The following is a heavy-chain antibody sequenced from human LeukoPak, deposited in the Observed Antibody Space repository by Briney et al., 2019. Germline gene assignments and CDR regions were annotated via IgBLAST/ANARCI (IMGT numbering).Heavy chain of an antibody. CDR1: GGSVTSFY. CDR3: TRHDVVPVIGHGMAV. Sequence: PSETLSLTCTVSGGSVTSFYWSWIRQPPGKGLEWIGYISPTAYTIYTPSLKSRVTISREMSANQFSLILSSVTAEDTAVYYCTRHDVVPVIGHGMAVWGQGTTVTVSS. CDR2: ISPTAYT. D-gene: IGHD3-10*01. J-gene: IGHJ6*02. V-gene: IGHV4-59*08.